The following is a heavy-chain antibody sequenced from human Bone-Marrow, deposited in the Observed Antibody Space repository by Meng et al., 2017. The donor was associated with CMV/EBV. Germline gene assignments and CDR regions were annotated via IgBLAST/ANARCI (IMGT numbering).Heavy chain of an antibody. V-gene: IGHV3-48*03. CDR3: AKDRGKWEDQEDYFDY. CDR2: ITSSGRTI. D-gene: IGHD1-26*01. CDR1: GFTLNTFE. J-gene: IGHJ4*02. Sequence: GGSLRLSCAASGFTLNTFEMHWVRQAPGKGLEWLSYITSSGRTIYYADSVKGRFTISRDNAKNSLYLQMSSLRDEDTAVYYCAKDRGKWEDQEDYFDYWGQGTLVTVSS.